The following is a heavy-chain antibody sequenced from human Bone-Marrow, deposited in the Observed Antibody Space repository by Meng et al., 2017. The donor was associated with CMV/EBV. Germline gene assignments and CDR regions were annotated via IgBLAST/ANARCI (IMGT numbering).Heavy chain of an antibody. CDR2: INHSEST. J-gene: IGHJ4*02. CDR3: ARGRVRRSLVVVSCRSSLYYFDY. Sequence: GPLRLPCAVYGGSFRGYYWSWIRQPPGKGLEWIGEINHSESTNYNPSLKSRVTISVDTSKNQFSLKLGSVTAADTAVYYCARGRVRRSLVVVSCRSSLYYFDYWGQGTLVTVSS. V-gene: IGHV4-34*01. D-gene: IGHD3-22*01. CDR1: GGSFRGYY.